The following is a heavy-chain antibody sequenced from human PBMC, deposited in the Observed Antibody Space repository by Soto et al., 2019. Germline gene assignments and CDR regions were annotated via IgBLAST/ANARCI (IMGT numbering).Heavy chain of an antibody. D-gene: IGHD3-22*01. CDR2: IYSSENT. CDR3: AREALYYYDSSGQPGFDY. Sequence: SETLSLTCTVSGGSVSSSSYSWGWIRQSPGKGLEWIGTIYSSENTYYNPSLMSRVTISVDTSKNQFSLKLSSVTAADTAVYYCAREALYYYDSSGQPGFDYWGQGTLVTVSS. CDR1: GGSVSSSSYS. V-gene: IGHV4-39*07. J-gene: IGHJ4*02.